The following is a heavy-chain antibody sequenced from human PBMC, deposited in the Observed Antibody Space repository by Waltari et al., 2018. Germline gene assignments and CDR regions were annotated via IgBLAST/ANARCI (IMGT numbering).Heavy chain of an antibody. Sequence: QVQLVQSGAAVTKPGSSVKVSCKASGCTFSSSAISWLRQAPGQGLGWMGGIIPICGTANYAQKFQGRVTITADESTSTAYMELSSLRSEDTAVYYCACGGLYGSGNMFDPWGQGTLVTVSS. CDR3: ACGGLYGSGNMFDP. CDR1: GCTFSSSA. D-gene: IGHD3-10*01. J-gene: IGHJ5*02. V-gene: IGHV1-69*12. CDR2: IIPICGTA.